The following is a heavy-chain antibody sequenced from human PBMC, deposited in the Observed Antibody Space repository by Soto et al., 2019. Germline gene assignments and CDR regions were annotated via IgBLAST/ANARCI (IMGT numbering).Heavy chain of an antibody. CDR3: VRNDI. V-gene: IGHV3-7*01. J-gene: IGHJ3*02. Sequence: EVQLVESGGDLVQPGGSLRLYCAASGFSFSSYWMSWVRQAPGKGLEWVANIKQDGSETYYVESVRGRFTISRDSAKSSLYLQMNSLRAEDTAVYYCVRNDIWGQGTLVFVSS. CDR1: GFSFSSYW. CDR2: IKQDGSET.